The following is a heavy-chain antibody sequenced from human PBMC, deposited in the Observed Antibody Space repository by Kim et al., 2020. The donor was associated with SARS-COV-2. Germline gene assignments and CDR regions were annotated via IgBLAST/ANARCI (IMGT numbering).Heavy chain of an antibody. V-gene: IGHV3-15*01. Sequence: GGSLRLSCEGSGFRFSNAWMSWVRQAPEKGLEWLGRIKSKGAGGTTEYAAPVKGRFTISRDDSKNTLYLEMNSLKTEDTAVYYCSTGYCSGDTCLPWGQGTTVTVSS. CDR1: GFRFSNAW. CDR3: STGYCSGDTCLP. D-gene: IGHD2-15*01. CDR2: IKSKGAGGTT. J-gene: IGHJ6*02.